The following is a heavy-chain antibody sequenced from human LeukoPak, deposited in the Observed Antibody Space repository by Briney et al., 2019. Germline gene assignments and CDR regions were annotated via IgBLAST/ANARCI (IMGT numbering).Heavy chain of an antibody. CDR3: ARDSPKRYSGSYFDY. CDR2: IYTSGST. J-gene: IGHJ4*02. Sequence: SETLSLTCTVSGGSISSGSYYWSWIRQPAGKGLEWIGRIYTSGSTNYNPSLKSRVAISVDRSKNQFSLKVTSVTAADTAVYYCARDSPKRYSGSYFDYWGQGTLVTVSS. D-gene: IGHD1-26*01. V-gene: IGHV4-61*02. CDR1: GGSISSGSYY.